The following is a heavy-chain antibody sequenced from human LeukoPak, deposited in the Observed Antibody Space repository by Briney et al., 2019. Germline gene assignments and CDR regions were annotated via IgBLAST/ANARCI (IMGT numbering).Heavy chain of an antibody. D-gene: IGHD3-10*01. CDR3: AKGRIYGSGSSAFDY. Sequence: GGSLRLSCAASGFTFDDYAMHWVRQAPGKGLEWVSGISWNSGSIGYADSVKGRFTISRDNAKNSLYLQMNSLRAEDTAVYYCAKGRIYGSGSSAFDYWGQGTLVTASS. V-gene: IGHV3-9*01. J-gene: IGHJ4*02. CDR1: GFTFDDYA. CDR2: ISWNSGSI.